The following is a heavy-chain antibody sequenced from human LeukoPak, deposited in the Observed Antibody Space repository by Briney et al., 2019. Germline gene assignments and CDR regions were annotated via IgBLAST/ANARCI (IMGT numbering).Heavy chain of an antibody. J-gene: IGHJ4*02. CDR2: IYPGDSDT. Sequence: GESLKISCKGSGYSFTSYWIGWVRQMPGKGLEWMGIIYPGDSDTGYSPSFQGQVTISADKSISTAYLQWSSLKASDTAMYYCARRLGYCSGGSCYSGPFDYWGQGTLVTVSS. V-gene: IGHV5-51*01. CDR3: ARRLGYCSGGSCYSGPFDY. CDR1: GYSFTSYW. D-gene: IGHD2-15*01.